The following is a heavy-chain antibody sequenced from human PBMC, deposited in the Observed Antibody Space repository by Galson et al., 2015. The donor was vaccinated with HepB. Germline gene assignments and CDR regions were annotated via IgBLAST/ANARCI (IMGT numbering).Heavy chain of an antibody. CDR3: ARDPMVDGDYNSDY. D-gene: IGHD4-17*01. CDR1: GFTFSSYS. Sequence: LRLSCAASGFTFSSYSMNWVRQAPGKGLEWVSSISSSSSYIYYADSVKGRFTISRDNAKNSLYLQMNSLRAEDTAVYYCARDPMVDGDYNSDYWGQGTLVTVSS. CDR2: ISSSSSYI. V-gene: IGHV3-21*01. J-gene: IGHJ4*02.